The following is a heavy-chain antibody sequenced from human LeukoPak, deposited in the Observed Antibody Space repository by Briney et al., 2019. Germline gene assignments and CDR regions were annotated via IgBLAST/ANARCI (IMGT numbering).Heavy chain of an antibody. CDR3: AKVVVVAATRNWYFDL. V-gene: IGHV3-23*01. CDR2: ISGSGGST. J-gene: IGHJ2*01. D-gene: IGHD2-15*01. Sequence: GGTLRLSCAAAGFTFSSYAMSWVRQAPGKGLEWVSAISGSGGSTYYADSVKGRFTISRDNSKNTLYLQMNSLRAEDTAVYYCAKVVVVAATRNWYFDLWGRGTLVTVSS. CDR1: GFTFSSYA.